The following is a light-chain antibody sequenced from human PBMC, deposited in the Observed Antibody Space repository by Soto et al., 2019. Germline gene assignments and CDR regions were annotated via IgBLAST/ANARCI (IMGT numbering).Light chain of an antibody. V-gene: IGKV1-39*01. CDR1: QDISNY. Sequence: DIQMTQSPCSLSASVGDRVTITCQASQDISNYLNWYQQKPGKAPKLLIYDASNLETGVPSRFSGSGSGTDFTLTISSLQPEDFATYYCQQSYSKAFGQGTKVDIK. J-gene: IGKJ1*01. CDR3: QQSYSKA. CDR2: DAS.